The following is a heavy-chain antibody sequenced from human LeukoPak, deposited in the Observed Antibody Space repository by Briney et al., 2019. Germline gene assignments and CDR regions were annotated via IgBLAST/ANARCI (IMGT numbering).Heavy chain of an antibody. D-gene: IGHD3-3*01. CDR1: GFTFRDYA. V-gene: IGHV3-23*01. CDR3: AKESGRYDY. Sequence: GGSLRLSCAASGFTFRDYAMSWVRQAPGKGLEWVSTISGSGSTTYYADLVRGRFTISRDNSKNTLYLQMNSLRAEDTAVYYCAKESGRYDYWGQGTLVTVSS. J-gene: IGHJ4*02. CDR2: ISGSGSTT.